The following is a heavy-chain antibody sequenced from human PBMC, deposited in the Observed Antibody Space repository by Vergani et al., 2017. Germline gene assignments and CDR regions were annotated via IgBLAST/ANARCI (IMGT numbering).Heavy chain of an antibody. Sequence: QVQLQQWGAGLLKPSETLSLTCTVSGGSISSYYWSWIRQPPGKGLEWIGYIYYSGSTNYNPSLKSRVTISVDTSKNQFSLKLSSVTAADTAVYYCARARPNNSSSWSRDYWGQGTLVTVSS. CDR3: ARARPNNSSSWSRDY. CDR2: IYYSGST. D-gene: IGHD6-13*01. V-gene: IGHV4-59*12. CDR1: GGSISSYY. J-gene: IGHJ4*02.